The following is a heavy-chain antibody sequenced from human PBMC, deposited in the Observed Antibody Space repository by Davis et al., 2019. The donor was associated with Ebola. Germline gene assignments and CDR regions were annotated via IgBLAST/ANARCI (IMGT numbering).Heavy chain of an antibody. CDR3: AKDTSNIWFDI. CDR1: GFSFPSYA. CDR2: GTSADT. Sequence: GGSLRLSCAGSGFSFPSYAMSWVRQAPGKGLEWVSTYGTSADTYYADSVKGRFTISRDNSKNTLYLQMNGLRVEDTAIYYCAKDTSNIWFDIWGQGTNVTVSS. J-gene: IGHJ3*02. D-gene: IGHD1-26*01. V-gene: IGHV3-23*01.